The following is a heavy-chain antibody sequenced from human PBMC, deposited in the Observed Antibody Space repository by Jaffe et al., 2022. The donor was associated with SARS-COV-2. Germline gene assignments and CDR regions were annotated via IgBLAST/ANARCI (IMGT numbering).Heavy chain of an antibody. CDR2: IWYDGSNK. D-gene: IGHD5-18*01. V-gene: IGHV3-33*01. J-gene: IGHJ4*02. CDR1: GFTFSSYG. CDR3: ARGVQLWHGNFDY. Sequence: QVQLVESGGGVVQPGRSLRLSCAASGFTFSSYGMHWVRQAPGKGLEWVAVIWYDGSNKYYADSVKGRFTISRDNSKNTLYLQMNSLRAEDTAVYYCARGVQLWHGNFDYWGQGTLVTVSS.